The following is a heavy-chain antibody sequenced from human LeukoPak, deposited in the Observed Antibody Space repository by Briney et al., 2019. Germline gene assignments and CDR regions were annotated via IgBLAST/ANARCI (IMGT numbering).Heavy chain of an antibody. CDR2: IYYSGST. Sequence: SETLSLTCTVSGGSISSYYWSWIRQPPGKGLEWIGYIYYSGSTNYNPSLKSRVTISVDTSKNQFSLKLSSVTAADTAVYYCARGWNYYDSSGYYNWLDPWGQGTLVTVSS. D-gene: IGHD3-22*01. CDR3: ARGWNYYDSSGYYNWLDP. V-gene: IGHV4-59*01. CDR1: GGSISSYY. J-gene: IGHJ5*02.